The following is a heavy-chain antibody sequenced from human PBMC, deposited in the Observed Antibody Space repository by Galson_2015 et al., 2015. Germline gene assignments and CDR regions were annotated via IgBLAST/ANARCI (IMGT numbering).Heavy chain of an antibody. CDR1: GFIFNAYG. CDR2: IWYDGSNI. Sequence: SLRLSCAPSGFIFNAYGMHWVRQAPGKGLEWVAVIWYDGSNIYYADSVKGRFTISRDNSKNTLDLQMNSLRVDDTAVYYCARLAEGHYSHMDVWGKGTTVIVSS. CDR3: ARLAEGHYSHMDV. D-gene: IGHD6-13*01. J-gene: IGHJ6*03. V-gene: IGHV3-33*01.